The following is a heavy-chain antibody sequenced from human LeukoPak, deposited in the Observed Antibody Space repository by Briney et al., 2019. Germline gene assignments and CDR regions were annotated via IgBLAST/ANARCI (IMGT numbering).Heavy chain of an antibody. J-gene: IGHJ4*02. CDR2: ISGSGGST. CDR3: AKESYDSSGLIDY. V-gene: IGHV3-23*01. CDR1: GFTFSSYA. D-gene: IGHD3-22*01. Sequence: GGSLRLSCAASGFTFSSYAMSWVRQAPGKGLEWGSGISGSGGSTYYADSVKGRFTISRDNSKNTLYLQMNSLRAEDAAVYYCAKESYDSSGLIDYWGQGTLVTVSS.